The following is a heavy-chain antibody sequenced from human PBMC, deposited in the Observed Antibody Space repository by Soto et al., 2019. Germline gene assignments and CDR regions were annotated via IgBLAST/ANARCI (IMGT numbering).Heavy chain of an antibody. CDR2: IIPIFGTA. CDR3: ARSYTAMVKYDY. V-gene: IGHV1-69*13. D-gene: IGHD5-18*01. Sequence: ASVKVSCKASGGTFSSYAISWVRQAPGQGLEWMGGIIPIFGTANYAQRFQGRVTITADASTSTAYMELSSLRSEDTAVYYCARSYTAMVKYDYWGQGTLVTVSS. J-gene: IGHJ4*02. CDR1: GGTFSSYA.